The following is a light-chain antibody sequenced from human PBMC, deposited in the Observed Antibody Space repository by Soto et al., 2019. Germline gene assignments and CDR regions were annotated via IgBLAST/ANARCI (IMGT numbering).Light chain of an antibody. V-gene: IGKV3-20*01. CDR1: QSVSSY. Sequence: EIVMTQSPASLSVSPGERARLSCRASQSVSSYLAWYQQKPGQAPRLLIYGASSRATGIPDRFSGSGSGTDFTLTISRLEPEDFAVYYCQQYGSSPWTFGQGTKVDIK. J-gene: IGKJ1*01. CDR3: QQYGSSPWT. CDR2: GAS.